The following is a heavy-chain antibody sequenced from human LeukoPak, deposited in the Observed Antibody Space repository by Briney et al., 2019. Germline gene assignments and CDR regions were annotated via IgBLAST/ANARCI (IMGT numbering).Heavy chain of an antibody. CDR1: GYTFTSYG. D-gene: IGHD1-26*01. CDR3: ARWDGLSAGATGEFDY. CDR2: INPYNVNT. J-gene: IGHJ4*02. Sequence: ASVKVSCKASGYTFTSYGISWVRQAPGQGLEWMGWINPYNVNTNYAQKLQGRVTMTTDTSTSTAYMELRSLRSDDTAVYYCARWDGLSAGATGEFDYWGQGTLATVSS. V-gene: IGHV1-18*01.